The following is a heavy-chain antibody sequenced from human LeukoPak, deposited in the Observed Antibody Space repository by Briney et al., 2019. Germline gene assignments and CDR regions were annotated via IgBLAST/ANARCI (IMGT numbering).Heavy chain of an antibody. CDR2: IYDDNT. CDR3: AARKVRGVWFYLDY. Sequence: PGGSLRLSCAASGFTFSDHYMDWVRQAPGKGLEWVSTIYDDNTYYADSVKGRFAISTDNSKNTLYLQMNSLRVEDTAVYFCAARKVRGVWFYLDYWGQGTLVTVSS. V-gene: IGHV3-53*01. CDR1: GFTFSDHY. D-gene: IGHD3-10*01. J-gene: IGHJ4*02.